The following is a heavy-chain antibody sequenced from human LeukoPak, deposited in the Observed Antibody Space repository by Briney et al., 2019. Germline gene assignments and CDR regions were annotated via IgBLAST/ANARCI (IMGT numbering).Heavy chain of an antibody. V-gene: IGHV4-31*03. J-gene: IGHJ6*02. CDR2: IYYSGST. D-gene: IGHD3-9*01. CDR1: GGSISSGGYY. CDR3: ARDHWGAYGILTGYPLTYYYYGMDV. Sequence: SETLSLTCTVSGGSISSGGYYWSWIRQHPGKGLEWIGYIYYSGSTYYNPSLKSRVTISVDTSKNQFSLKLSSVTAADTAVYYCARDHWGAYGILTGYPLTYYYYGMDVWGQGTTVTVSS.